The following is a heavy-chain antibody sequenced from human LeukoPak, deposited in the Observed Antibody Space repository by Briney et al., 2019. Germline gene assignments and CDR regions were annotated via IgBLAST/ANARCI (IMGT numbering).Heavy chain of an antibody. Sequence: GGSLRLSCAASGFTFSSYAMHWVRQALGKGLEWVAVISYDGSNKYYADSVKGRFTISRDNSKNTLYLQMNSLRAEDTAVYYCTTDRHLGPDDYWGQGTLVTVSS. D-gene: IGHD7-27*01. CDR3: TTDRHLGPDDY. CDR1: GFTFSSYA. V-gene: IGHV3-30-3*01. CDR2: ISYDGSNK. J-gene: IGHJ4*02.